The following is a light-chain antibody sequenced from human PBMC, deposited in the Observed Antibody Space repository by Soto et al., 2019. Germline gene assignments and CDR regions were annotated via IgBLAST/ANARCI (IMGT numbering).Light chain of an antibody. CDR2: DAS. J-gene: IGKJ2*01. V-gene: IGKV3-15*01. CDR1: QSVSSR. CDR3: QQYKNWPPEYT. Sequence: EIVMTQSPATLSVSPGERATVFCRASQSVSSRLAWYQQKPAQAPRLLIYDASTRATGIPARFSGSGSGTEFTLTISSLQSEDFAVYYRQQYKNWPPEYTFGQGTKLEIK.